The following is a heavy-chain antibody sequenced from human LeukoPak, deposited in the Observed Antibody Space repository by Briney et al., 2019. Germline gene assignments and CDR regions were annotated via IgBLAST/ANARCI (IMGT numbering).Heavy chain of an antibody. D-gene: IGHD3-3*01. Sequence: ASVKVSCKASGYTFTGYYMHWVRQAPGQGLEWMGWINPNSGGTNYAQKFQGRVTMTRDTSISTAYMELSRLRSDDTAVYYCAREGGYYDFWSGYLGFDYWGQGTLVTVSS. CDR3: AREGGYYDFWSGYLGFDY. V-gene: IGHV1-2*02. J-gene: IGHJ4*02. CDR1: GYTFTGYY. CDR2: INPNSGGT.